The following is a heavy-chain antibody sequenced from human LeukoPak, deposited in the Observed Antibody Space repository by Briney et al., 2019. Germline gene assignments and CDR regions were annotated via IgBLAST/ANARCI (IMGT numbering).Heavy chain of an antibody. V-gene: IGHV4-34*01. Sequence: PSETLSPTCAVYGGSFSGYYWSWIRQPPGKGLEWIGEINHSGSTNYNPSLKSRVTISVDTSKNQFSLKLSSVTAADTAVYYCARGRIQLWSRMYYFDYWGQGTLVTVSS. J-gene: IGHJ4*02. CDR2: INHSGST. CDR3: ARGRIQLWSRMYYFDY. CDR1: GGSFSGYY. D-gene: IGHD5-18*01.